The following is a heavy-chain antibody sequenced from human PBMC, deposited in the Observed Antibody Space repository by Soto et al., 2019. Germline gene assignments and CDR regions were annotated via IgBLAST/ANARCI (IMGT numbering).Heavy chain of an antibody. CDR2: IKRDGSTT. Sequence: EVQLVESGGGLVQPGGSLRLSCAASGFTFSDYWMHWVRQAPGKGLEWVSRIKRDGSTTNYADSVKGRFTISRDNAKNTLYLEMNRLRVEDTADYYCAIGAINYYYEDVWGKGTTVTVSS. J-gene: IGHJ6*03. V-gene: IGHV3-74*01. CDR1: GFTFSDYW. CDR3: AIGAINYYYEDV.